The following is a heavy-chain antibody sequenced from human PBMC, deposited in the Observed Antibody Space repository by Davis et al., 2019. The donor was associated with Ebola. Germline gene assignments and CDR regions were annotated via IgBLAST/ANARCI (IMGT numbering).Heavy chain of an antibody. V-gene: IGHV3-48*03. CDR2: ISSSGSTI. CDR3: ARDRGRVVLGYYFDY. CDR1: GFTFSSYE. Sequence: GESLKISCAASGFTFSSYEMNWVRQAPGKGLEWVSYISSSGSTIYYADSVKGRFTISRDNAKNSLYLQMNSLRAEDTAVYYCARDRGRVVLGYYFDYWGQGTLVTVSS. D-gene: IGHD3-3*01. J-gene: IGHJ4*02.